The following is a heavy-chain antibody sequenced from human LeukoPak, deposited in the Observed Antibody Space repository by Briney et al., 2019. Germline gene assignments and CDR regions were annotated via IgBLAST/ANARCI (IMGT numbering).Heavy chain of an antibody. V-gene: IGHV3-23*01. Sequence: GGSLRLSCAASGFTFSSYAMSWVRQAPGKGLEWVSAISGSGGSTYYADSVKGRFTISRDNSKNTLYLQMNSLRAEDTAVYYCATSGEDYGSGGTYWGQGTLVTVSS. D-gene: IGHD3-10*01. J-gene: IGHJ4*02. CDR3: ATSGEDYGSGGTY. CDR2: ISGSGGST. CDR1: GFTFSSYA.